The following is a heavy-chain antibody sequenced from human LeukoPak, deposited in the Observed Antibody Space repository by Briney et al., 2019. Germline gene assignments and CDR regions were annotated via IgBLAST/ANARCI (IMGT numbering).Heavy chain of an antibody. V-gene: IGHV3-74*01. CDR3: ARGSRYSSSWRALDY. CDR2: VNTDGSST. D-gene: IGHD6-13*01. CDR1: GFTFSSYW. Sequence: GGSLRLSCAASGFTFSSYWMHWVRQAPGKGLVWVSRVNTDGSSTSYADSVKGRFTISRDNAKNTPYLQMNSLRAEDTAVYYCARGSRYSSSWRALDYWGQGTLVTVSS. J-gene: IGHJ4*02.